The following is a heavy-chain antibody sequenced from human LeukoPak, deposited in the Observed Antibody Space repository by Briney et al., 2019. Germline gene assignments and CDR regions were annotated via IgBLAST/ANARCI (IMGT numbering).Heavy chain of an antibody. D-gene: IGHD5-18*01. Sequence: GSLRLPCAASGFTFSNAWMSWVRQAPGKGLEWVGRIKSKTDGGTTDYAAPVKGRFTISRDDSKNTLYLQMNSLKTEDTAVYYCTNVDTAVLSDYWGQGTLVTVSS. CDR3: TNVDTAVLSDY. V-gene: IGHV3-15*01. CDR1: GFTFSNAW. CDR2: IKSKTDGGTT. J-gene: IGHJ4*02.